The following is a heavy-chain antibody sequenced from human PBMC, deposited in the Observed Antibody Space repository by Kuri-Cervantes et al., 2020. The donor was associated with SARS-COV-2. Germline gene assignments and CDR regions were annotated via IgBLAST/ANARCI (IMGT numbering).Heavy chain of an antibody. D-gene: IGHD3-22*01. V-gene: IGHV3-21*01. J-gene: IGHJ4*02. CDR2: ISSSSYI. Sequence: GGSLRLSCAASGFTFSSYSMNWVRQAPGKGLEWVSSISSSSYIYYADSVKGRFTISRDNAKNSLYLQMNSLRAEDTAVYYCARDGNYYDSSGLIDYRGQGTLVTVSS. CDR1: GFTFSSYS. CDR3: ARDGNYYDSSGLIDY.